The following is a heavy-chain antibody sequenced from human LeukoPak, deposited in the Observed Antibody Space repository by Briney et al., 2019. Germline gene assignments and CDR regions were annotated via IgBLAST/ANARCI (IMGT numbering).Heavy chain of an antibody. V-gene: IGHV3-64*01. CDR2: ISSNGGST. CDR1: GFTFSSYA. Sequence: GGSLRLSYAASGFTFSSYAMHWVRQAPGKGLEYVSAISSNGGSTYYANSVKGRFTISRDNSKNTLYLQMGSLRAEDMAVYYCARVGYTSYYYYGMDVWGQGTTVTVSS. CDR3: ARVGYTSYYYYGMDV. J-gene: IGHJ6*02. D-gene: IGHD6-13*01.